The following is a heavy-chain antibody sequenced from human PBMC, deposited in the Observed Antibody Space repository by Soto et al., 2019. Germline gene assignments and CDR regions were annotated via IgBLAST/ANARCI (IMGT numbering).Heavy chain of an antibody. V-gene: IGHV3-30-3*01. J-gene: IGHJ4*02. CDR3: ARSSVWLAPPGDLACFDY. D-gene: IGHD6-19*01. CDR2: ISYDGSNK. CDR1: GFTFSSYA. Sequence: PGGSLRLSCAASGFTFSSYAMHWVRQAPGKGLEWVAVISYDGSNKYYADSVKGRFTISRDNSKNTLYLQMNSLRAEDTAVYYCARSSVWLAPPGDLACFDYWGQGTLVTVSS.